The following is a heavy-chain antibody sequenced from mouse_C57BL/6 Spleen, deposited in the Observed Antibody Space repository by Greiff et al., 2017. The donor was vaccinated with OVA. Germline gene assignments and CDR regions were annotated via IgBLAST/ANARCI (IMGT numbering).Heavy chain of an antibody. Sequence: VQVVESGAELVKPGASVTLSCKASGYTFTDYEMHWVKQTPVHGLEWIGAIDPETGGTAYNQKFKGKAILTADKSSSTAYMELRSLTSEDSAVYYCTRWGRYWYFDVWGTGTTVTVSS. CDR1: GYTFTDYE. CDR2: IDPETGGT. CDR3: TRWGRYWYFDV. V-gene: IGHV1-15*01. J-gene: IGHJ1*03. D-gene: IGHD3-3*01.